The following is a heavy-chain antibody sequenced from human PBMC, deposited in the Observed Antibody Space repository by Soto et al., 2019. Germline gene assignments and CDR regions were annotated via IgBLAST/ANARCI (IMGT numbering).Heavy chain of an antibody. D-gene: IGHD3-3*01. J-gene: IGHJ3*02. CDR2: ISWNSGNI. CDR3: VKDGLTSFLGLVYDGSDI. CDR1: GFTFEDYA. V-gene: IGHV3-9*01. Sequence: EVQLVESGGGLVQPGRSLRLSCAASGFTFEDYAMHWVRQAPGKGPEWVSGISWNSGNIGYAQTVQGRFTISRDNTKNSLYLHMNSLIREDTALYYCVKDGLTSFLGLVYDGSDIWGQGTMVTVCS.